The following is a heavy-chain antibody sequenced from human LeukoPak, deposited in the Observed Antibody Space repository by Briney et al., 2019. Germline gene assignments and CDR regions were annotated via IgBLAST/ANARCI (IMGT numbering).Heavy chain of an antibody. D-gene: IGHD4-17*01. CDR1: GGSFSGYY. Sequence: PSETLSLTCAVYGGSFSGYYWSWIRQPPGKGLEWIGEINHSGSTNYNPSLKSRVSISVDTSKNPFSLKLSSVTAADTAVYYCARGSGAPGLFDIWGQGTMVTVSS. CDR3: ARGSGAPGLFDI. CDR2: INHSGST. J-gene: IGHJ3*02. V-gene: IGHV4-34*01.